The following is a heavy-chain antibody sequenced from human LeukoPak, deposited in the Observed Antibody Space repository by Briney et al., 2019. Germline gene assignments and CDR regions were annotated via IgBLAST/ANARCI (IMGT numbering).Heavy chain of an antibody. CDR3: AWEDYYDSSGYFDY. J-gene: IGHJ4*02. CDR2: IIPIFGTA. D-gene: IGHD3-22*01. Sequence: SVKVSCKASGGTFSSYAISWVRQAPGQGLEWMGGIIPIFGTANYAQKFQGRVTITTDESTSTAYMELSSLRSEDTAVYYCAWEDYYDSSGYFDYWGQGTLVTVSS. V-gene: IGHV1-69*05. CDR1: GGTFSSYA.